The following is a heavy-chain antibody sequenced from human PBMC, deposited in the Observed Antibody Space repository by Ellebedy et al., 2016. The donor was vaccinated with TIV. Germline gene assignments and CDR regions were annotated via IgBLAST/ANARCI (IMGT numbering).Heavy chain of an antibody. J-gene: IGHJ4*02. CDR1: GSTFNKYW. CDR3: VRTTTYWDFDY. D-gene: IGHD2-8*02. CDR2: ISDDGSIT. Sequence: PGGSLRPSCAPSGSTFNKYWTNRVRQPPGQGLVWVSRISDDGSITTYAASVKGRFAISRDNAKNTLFLQMNSLGADDTAVYYCVRTTTYWDFDYWGQGSLVTVSS. V-gene: IGHV3-74*03.